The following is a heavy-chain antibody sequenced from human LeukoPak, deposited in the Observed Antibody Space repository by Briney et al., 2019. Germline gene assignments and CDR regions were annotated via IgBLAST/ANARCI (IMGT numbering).Heavy chain of an antibody. D-gene: IGHD5-18*01. Sequence: PSETLSLTCTVSGGSISSSSYFWGWIRQPPGEGLEWIGTIYYSGSTYYNPSLKSRVTISVDTSKNQFSLKLSSVTAADTAVYYCARGTRGYSYGPRHFDYWGQGTLVTVSS. CDR2: IYYSGST. J-gene: IGHJ4*02. V-gene: IGHV4-39*01. CDR3: ARGTRGYSYGPRHFDY. CDR1: GGSISSSSYF.